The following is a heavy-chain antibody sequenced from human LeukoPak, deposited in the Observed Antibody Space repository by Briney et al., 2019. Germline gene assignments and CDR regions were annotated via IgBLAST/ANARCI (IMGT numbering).Heavy chain of an antibody. Sequence: ASVKVSCKASGYTFTSYGISWVRQAPGQGLEWMGWISAYNGNTNYAQKLQGRVTMTTDTSTSTAYMELRSLRSDDTAVYYCARTDFGRVVATATLKYFDYWGQGTLVTVSS. CDR2: ISAYNGNT. CDR1: GYTFTSYG. D-gene: IGHD2-21*02. CDR3: ARTDFGRVVATATLKYFDY. V-gene: IGHV1-18*01. J-gene: IGHJ4*02.